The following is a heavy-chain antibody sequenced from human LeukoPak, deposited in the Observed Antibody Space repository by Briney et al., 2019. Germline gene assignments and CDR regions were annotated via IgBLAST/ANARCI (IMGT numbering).Heavy chain of an antibody. CDR2: IYPGDSDT. CDR1: GYSFTSHW. V-gene: IGHV5-51*01. D-gene: IGHD5-18*01. J-gene: IGHJ4*02. CDR3: ARNSAPYSTLINFDY. Sequence: GESLKISCKGSGYSFTSHWICWVRQMPGKGLEWMGIIYPGDSDTIYSTSFQGQVTFSVDKSISTAYLQWSSLKAVDTAMYYCARNSAPYSTLINFDYWGQGALVTVSS.